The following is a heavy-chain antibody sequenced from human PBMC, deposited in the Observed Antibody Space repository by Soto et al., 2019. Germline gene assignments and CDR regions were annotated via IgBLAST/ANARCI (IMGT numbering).Heavy chain of an antibody. CDR1: GFTFSSHT. J-gene: IGHJ6*02. CDR3: ARRITMVRGPYYYAMDV. V-gene: IGHV3-48*02. D-gene: IGHD3-10*01. Sequence: PGGSLRLSCAASGFTFSSHTMNWVRQAPGKGLEWISYITSTSSTKNYADSVKGRFTISRDNANNSLYLQMNSLRDEDTAVYYCARRITMVRGPYYYAMDVWGQGTTVTVS. CDR2: ITSTSSTK.